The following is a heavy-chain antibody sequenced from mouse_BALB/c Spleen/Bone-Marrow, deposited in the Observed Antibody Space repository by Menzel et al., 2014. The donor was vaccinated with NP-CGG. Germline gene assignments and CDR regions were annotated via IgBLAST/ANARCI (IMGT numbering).Heavy chain of an antibody. Sequence: EVKLVESGGGLVKPGGSLKLSCAASGFTFSNYAMSWVRQSPEKRLEWVAEISSGGSYTYYPDTVTGRFSISRNTDKNTMSLEMRRMRSEDTAMYYCARDRSGYLDYWGQGTTLTVSS. J-gene: IGHJ2*01. CDR2: ISSGGSYT. CDR3: ARDRSGYLDY. D-gene: IGHD3-1*01. CDR1: GFTFSNYA. V-gene: IGHV5-9-4*01.